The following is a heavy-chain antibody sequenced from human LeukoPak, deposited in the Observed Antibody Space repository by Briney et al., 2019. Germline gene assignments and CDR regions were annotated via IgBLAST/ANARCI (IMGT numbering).Heavy chain of an antibody. Sequence: ETGGSLRLSCAGSGFTFSNYWVHWVRRAPGKGLVWVSRINVEGTRTDYADSVRGRFTISRDNAKNTLYLQMNGLTAEDTAIYYCVRSMSGRNDLWGQGTLVSVSA. CDR2: INVEGTRT. CDR1: GFTFSNYW. V-gene: IGHV3-74*01. CDR3: VRSMSGRNDL. J-gene: IGHJ5*02. D-gene: IGHD3-3*01.